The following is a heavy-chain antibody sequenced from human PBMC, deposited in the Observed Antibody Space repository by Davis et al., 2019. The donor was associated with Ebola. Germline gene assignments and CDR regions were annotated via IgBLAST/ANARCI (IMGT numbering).Heavy chain of an antibody. CDR1: GFTFINYW. Sequence: GESLKISCAASGFTFINYWMHWVRQAPGKGLEWVSRANSDGSTTGYGDSVKGRFTISRDNAKNSLYLQMNSLRAEDTAVYYCARYEGTYYDFWSGYLMGWFDPWGQGTLVTVSS. J-gene: IGHJ5*02. D-gene: IGHD3-3*01. CDR2: ANSDGSTT. CDR3: ARYEGTYYDFWSGYLMGWFDP. V-gene: IGHV3-74*01.